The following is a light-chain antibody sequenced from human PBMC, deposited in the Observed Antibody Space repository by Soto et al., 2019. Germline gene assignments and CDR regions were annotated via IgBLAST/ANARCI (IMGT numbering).Light chain of an antibody. V-gene: IGLV2-14*01. CDR1: SSDVGGYNF. Sequence: QSVLTQPASVSGSPGQSITISCTGTSSDVGGYNFVSWYQQHPGKAPKLMIYEVSNRPSGVSYRFSGSKSGNTASLTISGLQAEVEADYYCSSYTSSVTLVFGGGTKLTVL. J-gene: IGLJ2*01. CDR2: EVS. CDR3: SSYTSSVTLV.